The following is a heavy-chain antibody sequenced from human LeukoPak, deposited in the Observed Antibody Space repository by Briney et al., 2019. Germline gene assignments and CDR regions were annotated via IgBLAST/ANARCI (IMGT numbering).Heavy chain of an antibody. V-gene: IGHV3-64*01. CDR1: GFTFSSYA. CDR3: ARGREYCSSTSCYTDATFDY. J-gene: IGHJ4*02. Sequence: GGSLRLSCAASGFTFSSYAMHWVRQAPGKGLEYVSAISSNGGSTYYANSVKGRFTISRDNSKNTLYLQMGSLRAEDMAVYYCARGREYCSSTSCYTDATFDYWGQGTLVTVSS. D-gene: IGHD2-2*02. CDR2: ISSNGGST.